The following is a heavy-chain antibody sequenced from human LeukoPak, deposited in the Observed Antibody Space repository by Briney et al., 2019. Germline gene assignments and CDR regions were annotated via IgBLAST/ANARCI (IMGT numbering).Heavy chain of an antibody. CDR2: IYASGSA. Sequence: SETLSLTCAVSGGSVSGHYWDWIQQPPGKGLEWIGYIYASGSANYHPSLKSRVTISLDTSENHVSLRLTSVTAEDTAVYYCAREAPGGSGWTYFDYWGQGSLVTVSS. D-gene: IGHD6-19*01. CDR1: GGSVSGHY. J-gene: IGHJ4*02. V-gene: IGHV4-59*02. CDR3: AREAPGGSGWTYFDY.